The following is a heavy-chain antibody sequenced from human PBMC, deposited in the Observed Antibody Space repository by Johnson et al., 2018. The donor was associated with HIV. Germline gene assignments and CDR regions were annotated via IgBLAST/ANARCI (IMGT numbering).Heavy chain of an antibody. V-gene: IGHV3-30*02. CDR1: GFIFSSYA. J-gene: IGHJ3*02. CDR3: AKVAVATAAGGVALDI. CDR2: IRYDGSNK. Sequence: QVQLVESEGGVVQPGGSLRLSCAASGFIFSSYAIHWVRQAPGKGLEWVAFIRYDGSNKYYADSVKGRFTISRDNSKNTLYLQMNSLRAGDTAVYYCAKVAVATAAGGVALDIWGPGTMVTVS. D-gene: IGHD6-13*01.